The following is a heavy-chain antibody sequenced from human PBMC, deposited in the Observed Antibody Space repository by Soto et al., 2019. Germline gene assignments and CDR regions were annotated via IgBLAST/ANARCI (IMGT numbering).Heavy chain of an antibody. CDR1: GGTFSSYA. CDR3: AGTANHQEGYYYYYYGMDV. Sequence: QVQLVQSGAEVKKPGSSVKVSCKASGGTFSSYAIGWVRQAPGQGLEWMGGIIPIFGTANYAQKFQGRVTITADESTSTAYMELSSLRSEDTAVYYCAGTANHQEGYYYYYYGMDVWGQGTTVTVSS. J-gene: IGHJ6*02. V-gene: IGHV1-69*01. CDR2: IIPIFGTA.